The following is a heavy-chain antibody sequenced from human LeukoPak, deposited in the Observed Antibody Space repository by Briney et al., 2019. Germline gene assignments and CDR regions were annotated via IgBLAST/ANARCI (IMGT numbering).Heavy chain of an antibody. CDR1: GYTFTDYY. V-gene: IGHV1-2*02. J-gene: IGHJ5*02. CDR3: ARRYCSSTSCYTNWFDP. D-gene: IGHD2-2*02. Sequence: ASVKVSCKASGYTFTDYYMHWVRQTPGQGLEWMGWLNPNSGGTNYAQKFQGRVTMTRDTSISTAYMELRSLRSDDTAVYYCARRYCSSTSCYTNWFDPWGQGTLVTVSS. CDR2: LNPNSGGT.